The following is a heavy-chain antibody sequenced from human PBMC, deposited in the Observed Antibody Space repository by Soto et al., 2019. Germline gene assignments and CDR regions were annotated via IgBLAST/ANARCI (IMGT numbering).Heavy chain of an antibody. CDR1: GYTFTSYG. Sequence: GASVKVSCKASGYTFTSYGISWVRQAPGQGLEWMGWISAYNGNTNYAQKLQGRVTMTTDTSTSTAYMELRSLRSDDTAVYYCARDHCTNGVCLSNWFDPWGQGTLVTVSS. D-gene: IGHD2-8*01. V-gene: IGHV1-18*01. CDR2: ISAYNGNT. CDR3: ARDHCTNGVCLSNWFDP. J-gene: IGHJ5*02.